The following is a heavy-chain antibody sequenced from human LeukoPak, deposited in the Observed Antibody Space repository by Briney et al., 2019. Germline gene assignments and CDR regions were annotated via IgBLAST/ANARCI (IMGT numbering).Heavy chain of an antibody. CDR2: IYSGGST. J-gene: IGHJ4*02. V-gene: IGHV3-53*04. Sequence: GGSLRLSCAASGFTVSSNYMSWVCQAPGKGLEGVSVIYSGGSTYYADSVKGRFTISRHNSKNTLYLQMNSLRAEDTAVYYCARDRVSSRNRHFDYWGQGTLVTVSS. CDR1: GFTVSSNY. CDR3: ARDRVSSRNRHFDY. D-gene: IGHD6-13*01.